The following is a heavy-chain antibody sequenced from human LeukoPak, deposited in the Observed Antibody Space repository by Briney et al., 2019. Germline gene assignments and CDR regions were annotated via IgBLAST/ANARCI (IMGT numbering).Heavy chain of an antibody. D-gene: IGHD1-26*01. J-gene: IGHJ5*02. CDR3: ARDNSVGDTAWWFDP. CDR2: ISGSDGST. V-gene: IGHV3-23*01. Sequence: GGSLRLSCAASGFTFSSYAMSWVRQAPGKGLEWVSGISGSDGSTYYADSVKGRFTISRENSKNTLYLQMNSLRSEDTAVYYCARDNSVGDTAWWFDPWGQGTLVTVSS. CDR1: GFTFSSYA.